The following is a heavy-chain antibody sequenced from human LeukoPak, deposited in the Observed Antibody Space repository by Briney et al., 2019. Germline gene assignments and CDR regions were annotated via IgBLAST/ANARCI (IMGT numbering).Heavy chain of an antibody. J-gene: IGHJ5*02. Sequence: GGSLRLSCAASGFTFSSYAMSWVRQAPGKGLEWVSAISGSGGSTYYADSVKGRFTISRDNSKNTLYLQMNSLRAEDTAVYYCARSLQIIAAGYNWFDPWGQGTLVTVSS. CDR3: ARSLQIIAAGYNWFDP. CDR2: ISGSGGST. D-gene: IGHD6-13*01. V-gene: IGHV3-23*01. CDR1: GFTFSSYA.